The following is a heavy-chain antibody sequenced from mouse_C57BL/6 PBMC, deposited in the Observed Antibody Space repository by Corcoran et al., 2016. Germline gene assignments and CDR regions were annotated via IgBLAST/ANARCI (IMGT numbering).Heavy chain of an antibody. Sequence: EVQLQQSGPELVKPGASVKISCKASGYTFTDYYMNWVKKSHGKSLEWIGDINPNNGGTSYNQKLKGKATLTVEKSSSTAYMELRSLTSEDSAVYYCARYYGISSAFFSYWGQVTLVTFSA. J-gene: IGHJ3*01. D-gene: IGHD1-1*01. V-gene: IGHV1-26*01. CDR3: ARYYGISSAFFSY. CDR2: INPNNGGT. CDR1: GYTFTDYY.